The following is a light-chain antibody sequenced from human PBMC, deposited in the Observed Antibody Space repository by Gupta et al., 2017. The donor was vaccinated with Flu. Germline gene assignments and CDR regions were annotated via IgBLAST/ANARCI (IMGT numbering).Light chain of an antibody. CDR2: EGS. CDR1: PRLGYKNGINY. CDR3: KRGKPPWT. J-gene: IGKJ2*02. Sequence: PVTLGQPAYSYCRSSPRLGYKNGINYLDWLQQRPGHSPRRIIYEGSKRDLGVTDRFSGSGEGNDFTLKSSWGEDEDVGGYYGKRGKPPWTFGQGTTMEI. V-gene: IGKV2-30*01.